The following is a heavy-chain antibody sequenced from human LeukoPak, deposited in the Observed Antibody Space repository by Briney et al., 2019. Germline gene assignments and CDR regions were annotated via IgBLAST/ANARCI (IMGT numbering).Heavy chain of an antibody. J-gene: IGHJ4*02. V-gene: IGHV3-48*04. CDR1: GFTFSSYS. CDR2: LSRSGSTI. D-gene: IGHD3-22*01. CDR3: ARASVNYYDSSGYWAFDY. Sequence: GGSLRLSCAASGFTFSSYSMNWVRQAPGKGLEWVSYLSRSGSTIYYADSVKGRFTISRDNAKNSLYLQMNSLRAEDTAVYYCARASVNYYDSSGYWAFDYWGQGTLVTVSS.